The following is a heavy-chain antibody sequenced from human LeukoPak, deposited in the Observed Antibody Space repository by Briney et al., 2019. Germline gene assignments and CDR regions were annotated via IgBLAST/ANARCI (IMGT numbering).Heavy chain of an antibody. V-gene: IGHV1-69*04. CDR1: GGTFSSYA. CDR3: ARDSAQYYYDSSGYSRY. CDR2: IIPILGIA. D-gene: IGHD3-22*01. Sequence: SVKVSFKASGGTFSSYAISWVRQAPGQGLGWMGRIIPILGIANYAQKFQGRVTITADKSTSTAYMELSSLRSEDTAVYYCARDSAQYYYDSSGYSRYWGQGTLVTVSS. J-gene: IGHJ4*02.